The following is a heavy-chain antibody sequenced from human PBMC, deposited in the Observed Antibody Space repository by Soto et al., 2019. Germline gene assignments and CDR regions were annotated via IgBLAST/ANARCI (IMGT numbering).Heavy chain of an antibody. V-gene: IGHV4-31*03. CDR2: IYYSGST. D-gene: IGHD3-9*01. Sequence: QVQLQESGPGLVKPSQTLSLTCTVSGGSISSGGYYWSWIRQHPGKGLEWIGYIYYSGSTYYNPFLQSRVTISLHTSKTQFSLKLSSVTTADTAVYYCARLQHDILTRYPESPILHYCGQGTLVTVSS. CDR3: ARLQHDILTRYPESPILHY. J-gene: IGHJ4*02. CDR1: GGSISSGGYY.